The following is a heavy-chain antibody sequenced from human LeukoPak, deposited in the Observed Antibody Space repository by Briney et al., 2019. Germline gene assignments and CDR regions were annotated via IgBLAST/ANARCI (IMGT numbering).Heavy chain of an antibody. J-gene: IGHJ6*03. CDR1: GGSFSGYY. Sequence: PSETLSLTCAVYGGSFSGYYWSWIRQPPGKGLEWIGEINHSGSTNYNPSLKSRVTISVDTSKNQFSLKLSSVTAADTAVYYCARPPMRYCSSTSCYNGYYYYYMDVWGKGTTVTVSS. CDR2: INHSGST. CDR3: ARPPMRYCSSTSCYNGYYYYYMDV. V-gene: IGHV4-34*01. D-gene: IGHD2-2*02.